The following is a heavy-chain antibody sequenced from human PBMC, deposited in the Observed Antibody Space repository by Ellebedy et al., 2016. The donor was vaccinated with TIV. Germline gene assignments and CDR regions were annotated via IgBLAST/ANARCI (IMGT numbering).Heavy chain of an antibody. V-gene: IGHV3-21*01. J-gene: IGHJ3*02. Sequence: GESLKISCAASGFTLSTYSMNWVRQAPGKGLEWVSSISSSSTYISYADSVKGRFAISRDNAENSLYLQMDSLRVEDTALYYCSREGLTETSYAFDIWGQGTMVTVSS. CDR2: ISSSSTYI. CDR1: GFTLSTYS. CDR3: SREGLTETSYAFDI. D-gene: IGHD3-9*01.